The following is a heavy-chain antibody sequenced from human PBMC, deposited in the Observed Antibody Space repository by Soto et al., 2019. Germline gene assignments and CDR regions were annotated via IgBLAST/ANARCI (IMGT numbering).Heavy chain of an antibody. J-gene: IGHJ4*02. CDR2: IFYSGSA. CDR1: GGSISGSSYY. D-gene: IGHD3-22*01. V-gene: IGHV4-39*01. CDR3: ARHSENYYDSNGYLYY. Sequence: PSETLSLTCTVSGGSISGSSYYWGWIRQPPGKGLEWIGSIFYSGSAYYNPSLKSRVTISVDTSKDQFSLNVTSVTAADTAVYNCARHSENYYDSNGYLYYWGQGTLVTVSS.